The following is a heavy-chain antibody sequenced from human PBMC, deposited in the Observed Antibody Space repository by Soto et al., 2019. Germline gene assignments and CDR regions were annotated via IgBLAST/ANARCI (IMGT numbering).Heavy chain of an antibody. CDR3: ARGRSNSSGYRHLNYYYYGMDV. Sequence: SSETLSLTCAVYGGSFSGYYWSWIRQPPGKGLEWIGEINHSGSTNYNPSLKSRVTISVDTSKNQFSLKLSSVTAADTAVYYCARGRSNSSGYRHLNYYYYGMDVWGQGTTVTVSS. CDR2: INHSGST. J-gene: IGHJ6*02. V-gene: IGHV4-34*01. D-gene: IGHD3-22*01. CDR1: GGSFSGYY.